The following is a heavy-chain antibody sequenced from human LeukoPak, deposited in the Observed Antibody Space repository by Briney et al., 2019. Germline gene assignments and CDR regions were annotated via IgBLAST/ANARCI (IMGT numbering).Heavy chain of an antibody. J-gene: IGHJ4*02. D-gene: IGHD3-9*01. V-gene: IGHV3-23*01. CDR1: GITLSNYG. CDR3: AKGAVYYDILTGYVSPYFDY. Sequence: GGSLRLSCAVSGITLSNYGMSWVRQAPGKGLEWVAGISGSGGSTYYADSVKGRFTISRDNSKNTLYLQMNSLRAEDTAVYYCAKGAVYYDILTGYVSPYFDYWGQGTLVTVSS. CDR2: ISGSGGST.